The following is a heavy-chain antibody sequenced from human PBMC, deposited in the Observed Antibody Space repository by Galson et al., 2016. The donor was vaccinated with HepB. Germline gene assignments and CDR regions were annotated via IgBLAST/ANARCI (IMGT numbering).Heavy chain of an antibody. Sequence: SVKVSCKASGGTFSCYAISWVRQAPGQGLEWMGRIISILGIKTYAQKFQGRVTITADKSTSTAYMELSSLRSEDTAVYYCARLQLERRYYFDFWGQGTLVTVSS. CDR1: GGTFSCYA. V-gene: IGHV1-69*04. J-gene: IGHJ4*02. CDR2: IISILGIK. D-gene: IGHD1-1*01. CDR3: ARLQLERRYYFDF.